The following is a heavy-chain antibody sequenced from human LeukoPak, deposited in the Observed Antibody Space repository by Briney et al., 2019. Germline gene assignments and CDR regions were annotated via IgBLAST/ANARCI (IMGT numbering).Heavy chain of an antibody. D-gene: IGHD1-26*01. V-gene: IGHV4-59*01. CDR2: IYENGRT. CDR1: GGSIGNFF. J-gene: IGHJ4*02. CDR3: ARDWELGH. Sequence: SETLSLTCTVSGGSIGNFFWSWIRQSPGEGLEWIGFIYENGRTSYNPSLKSRVTISVDMSKNQFSLRLTSMTAADTAVYYCARDWELGHWGRGILVAVTS.